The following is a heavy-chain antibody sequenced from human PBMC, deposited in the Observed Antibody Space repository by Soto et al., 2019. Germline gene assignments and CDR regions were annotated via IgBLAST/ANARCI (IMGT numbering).Heavy chain of an antibody. D-gene: IGHD2-15*01. Sequence: GASVKVSCKASGYTLTSYAMHWVRQAPGQRLEWMGWINAGNGNTKYSQKFQGRVTITRDTSASTAYMELSSLRSEDTAVYYCARDSGGYHNWFDPWGQGTLVTVSS. J-gene: IGHJ5*02. V-gene: IGHV1-3*01. CDR2: INAGNGNT. CDR1: GYTLTSYA. CDR3: ARDSGGYHNWFDP.